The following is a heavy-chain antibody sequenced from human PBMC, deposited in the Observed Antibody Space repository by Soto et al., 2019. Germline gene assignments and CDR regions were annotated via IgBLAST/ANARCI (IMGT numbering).Heavy chain of an antibody. CDR1: GYSVSSYW. V-gene: IGHV5-10-1*01. D-gene: IGHD3-10*01. Sequence: GESLKISCKGSGYSVSSYWITWVRQMPGKGLEWMGRIDPSHSYTNYSPSFQGHVTISADKSISTAYLQWSSLKASDTAMYYCARQTYGSYFDYWGQGTLVTVSS. CDR2: IDPSHSYT. CDR3: ARQTYGSYFDY. J-gene: IGHJ4*02.